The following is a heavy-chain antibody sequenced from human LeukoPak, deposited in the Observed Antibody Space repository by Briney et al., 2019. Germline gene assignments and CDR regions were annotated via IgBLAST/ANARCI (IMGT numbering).Heavy chain of an antibody. CDR2: INPNSGGS. V-gene: IGHV1-2*02. Sequence: GASVKVSCKASGYTFTDYYMHWLRQAPGQGLEWMGWINPNSGGSNYTQKFQGRVTMTTDTSISTAYMELSRLRSDDTAVYYCAREGATITIFGVAESRLDHWGQGTLVTVSS. D-gene: IGHD3-3*01. J-gene: IGHJ5*02. CDR3: AREGATITIFGVAESRLDH. CDR1: GYTFTDYY.